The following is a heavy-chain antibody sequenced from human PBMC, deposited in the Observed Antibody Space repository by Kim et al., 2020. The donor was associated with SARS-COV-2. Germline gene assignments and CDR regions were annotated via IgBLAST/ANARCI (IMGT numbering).Heavy chain of an antibody. V-gene: IGHV4-34*01. Sequence: SETLSLTCAVYGGSFSGYYWSWIRQPPGKGLEWIGEINHSGSTNYNPSLKSRVTISVDTSKNQFSLKLSSVTAADTAVYYCARRIDCSGGSCYSGPWFDPWGQGTLVTVSS. CDR3: ARRIDCSGGSCYSGPWFDP. J-gene: IGHJ5*02. CDR1: GGSFSGYY. D-gene: IGHD2-15*01. CDR2: INHSGST.